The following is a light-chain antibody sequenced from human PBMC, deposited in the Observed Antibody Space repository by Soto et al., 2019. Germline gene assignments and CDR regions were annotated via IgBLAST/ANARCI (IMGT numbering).Light chain of an antibody. Sequence: IVLTQSPGTLSLSPGERATLSCGASQSVRSSYLAWYQQKPGLAPRLLIYDASSRGIGIPDRFSGSGSGTDFTLTISRLEPEDFAVYYCQQYGSSPSTFGQGTRLEIK. CDR1: QSVRSSY. CDR3: QQYGSSPST. J-gene: IGKJ5*01. CDR2: DAS. V-gene: IGKV3D-20*01.